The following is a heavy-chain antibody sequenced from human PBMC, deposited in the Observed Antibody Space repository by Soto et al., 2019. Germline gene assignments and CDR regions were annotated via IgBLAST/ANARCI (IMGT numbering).Heavy chain of an antibody. CDR3: VRGQLVGYFDL. Sequence: QVHLVQSGAEVKKPGASVKVSCKASGYAFTTYDVNWVRQAAGQGLEWMGWMNTHTDDTGYAQKFQGRVTMTMNTSINTAYMELTALTSVDSCVYYCVRGQLVGYFDLWGQGTMLTVSS. J-gene: IGHJ4*01. CDR2: MNTHTDDT. CDR1: GYAFTTYD. V-gene: IGHV1-8*01. D-gene: IGHD1-1*01.